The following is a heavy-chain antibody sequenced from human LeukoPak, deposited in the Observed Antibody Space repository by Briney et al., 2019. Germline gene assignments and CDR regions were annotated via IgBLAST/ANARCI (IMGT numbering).Heavy chain of an antibody. Sequence: SGGSLRLSCAASGFTVSSNYMSWVRQAPGKGLEWVSVIYSGGSTYYADSVKGRFTISRDNSKNTLYLQMNSLRAEDTAVYYCAKVDYDTSGYYSSHLDYWGQGTLVTVSS. CDR1: GFTVSSNY. D-gene: IGHD3-22*01. CDR2: IYSGGST. J-gene: IGHJ4*02. CDR3: AKVDYDTSGYYSSHLDY. V-gene: IGHV3-53*01.